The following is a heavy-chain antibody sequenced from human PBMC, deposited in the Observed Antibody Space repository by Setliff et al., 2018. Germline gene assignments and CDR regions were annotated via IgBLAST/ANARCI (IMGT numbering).Heavy chain of an antibody. CDR3: ARVGQATVVTAIHGALDY. V-gene: IGHV3-48*01. Sequence: GGSLRLSCAASGFTFSRYAMNWVRQTPGKGLEWVSYISASSANIQYADSVRGRFTVSRDNARNSLYLQMNSLRGDDAAVYHCARVGQATVVTAIHGALDYWGQGTLVTVSS. CDR2: ISASSANI. D-gene: IGHD2-21*02. J-gene: IGHJ4*02. CDR1: GFTFSRYA.